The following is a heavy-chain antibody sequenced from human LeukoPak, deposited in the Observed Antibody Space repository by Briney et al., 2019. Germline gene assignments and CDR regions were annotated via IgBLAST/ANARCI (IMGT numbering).Heavy chain of an antibody. Sequence: SVKVSCKASGGTFSNYAISWVRQAPGQGLEWMGRIIPMFGTTNYAQKFQGRVTITTDESTSTAYMEVSSLRIEATAVYYCARGRGHILGYCSSTSCYRPDYYYYMDVWGKGTTVTVSS. J-gene: IGHJ6*03. D-gene: IGHD2-2*01. CDR3: ARGRGHILGYCSSTSCYRPDYYYYMDV. CDR1: GGTFSNYA. CDR2: IIPMFGTT. V-gene: IGHV1-69*05.